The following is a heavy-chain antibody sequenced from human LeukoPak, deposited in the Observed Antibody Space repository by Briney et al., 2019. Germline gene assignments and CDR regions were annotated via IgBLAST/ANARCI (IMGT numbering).Heavy chain of an antibody. CDR1: GFTFGDYA. Sequence: GRSLRLSCTASGFTFGDYAMSWVRQAPGKGLEWVSSISSSSTYIYYADSVKGRFTISRDNAKNSVYLQMNTLRAEDTAVYYCAREDHCVTTTCYNYFDYWGRGTLVTVSS. CDR2: ISSSSTYI. D-gene: IGHD2-2*02. V-gene: IGHV3-21*01. J-gene: IGHJ4*02. CDR3: AREDHCVTTTCYNYFDY.